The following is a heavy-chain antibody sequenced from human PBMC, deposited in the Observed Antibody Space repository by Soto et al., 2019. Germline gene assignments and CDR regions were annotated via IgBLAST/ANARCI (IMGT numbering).Heavy chain of an antibody. CDR2: IWYDGSNK. D-gene: IGHD6-13*01. V-gene: IGHV3-33*01. CDR3: ARALNPRTAPDGLYSYYGMDV. Sequence: PGGSLRLSCAASGFTVSSYGIPWVRQAPGKGLEWVAVIWYDGSNKYYADSVKGRFTTARDNSKNTLSLQMNSLRVENTAVYYCARALNPRTAPDGLYSYYGMDVWGQGTTVTVSS. CDR1: GFTVSSYG. J-gene: IGHJ6*02.